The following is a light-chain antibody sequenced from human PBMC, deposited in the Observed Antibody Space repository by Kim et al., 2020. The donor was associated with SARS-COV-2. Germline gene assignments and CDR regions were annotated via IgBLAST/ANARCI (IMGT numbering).Light chain of an antibody. J-gene: IGKJ1*01. CDR1: QSISSW. V-gene: IGKV1-5*03. Sequence: DIQMTQSPSTLSASVGDRVTITCRASQSISSWLAWYQQKPGKTPNLLIYKASSLETRVPSRFSGSGSGTEFTLTISSLQPDDFAPYYCQQYNSYPWTFGQGTKVDIK. CDR3: QQYNSYPWT. CDR2: KAS.